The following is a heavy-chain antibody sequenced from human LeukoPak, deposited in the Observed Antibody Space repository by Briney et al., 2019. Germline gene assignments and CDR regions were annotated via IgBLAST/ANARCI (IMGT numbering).Heavy chain of an antibody. J-gene: IGHJ6*03. Sequence: GGSLRLSCAASGFTFSSFGMHWVRQAPGEGLEWVALIRYDESKTFYADSVKGRFTISRDNSKNTVYLQMNSLRAEDTALYYCAKAVIPNAYQGTYYMDVWGKGTTVTVSS. CDR2: IRYDESKT. CDR3: AKAVIPNAYQGTYYMDV. D-gene: IGHD3-16*01. V-gene: IGHV3-30*02. CDR1: GFTFSSFG.